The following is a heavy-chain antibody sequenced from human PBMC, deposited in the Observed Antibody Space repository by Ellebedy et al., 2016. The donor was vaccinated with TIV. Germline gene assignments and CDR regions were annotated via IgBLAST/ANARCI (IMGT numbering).Heavy chain of an antibody. V-gene: IGHV4-39*01. D-gene: IGHD6-13*01. CDR3: VLDAAVDTFEN. J-gene: IGHJ4*02. CDR1: GVSSSSRSYY. CDR2: IYYSGST. Sequence: SETLSLTCNVSGVSSSSRSYYWGWVRQPPGKGLEWVGSIYYSGSTYYNPSLKSRLTISADTSKNQFSLRLSSVTAADTAVYFCVLDAAVDTFENWGQGTLVTASS.